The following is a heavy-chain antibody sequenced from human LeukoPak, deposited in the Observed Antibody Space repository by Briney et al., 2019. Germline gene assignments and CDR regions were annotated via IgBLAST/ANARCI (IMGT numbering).Heavy chain of an antibody. Sequence: GASVKVSCKASGYTFTSYDINWVRQATGQGLEWMGWMNPNSGNTGYAQKFQGRVTMTRNTSISTAYMELSSLRSEDTAVYYCASVPHITMVRGVTNRYYYYYGMDVWGQGTTVTVSS. CDR2: MNPNSGNT. CDR3: ASVPHITMVRGVTNRYYYYYGMDV. CDR1: GYTFTSYD. J-gene: IGHJ6*02. V-gene: IGHV1-8*01. D-gene: IGHD3-10*01.